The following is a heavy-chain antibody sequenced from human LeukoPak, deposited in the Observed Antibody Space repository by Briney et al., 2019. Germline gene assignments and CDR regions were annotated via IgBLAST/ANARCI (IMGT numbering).Heavy chain of an antibody. D-gene: IGHD3-22*01. CDR1: GGSISSYY. V-gene: IGHV4-59*01. J-gene: IGHJ4*02. CDR2: IYYSGST. CDR3: ASYDSRGLFDY. Sequence: SETLSLTCTVSGGSISSYYWSWIRQPPGKGLEWIAYIYYSGSTNYNPSLKSRATISVDTSMNQFSLKLNSVTAADTAVYYCASYDSRGLFDYWGQGTLVTVSS.